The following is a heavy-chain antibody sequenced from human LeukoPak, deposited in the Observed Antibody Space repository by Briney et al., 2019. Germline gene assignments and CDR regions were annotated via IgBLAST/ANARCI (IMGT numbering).Heavy chain of an antibody. CDR1: GASISSYY. V-gene: IGHV4-59*01. CDR3: ARASDIAVTGFDC. CDR2: IYNGGNI. D-gene: IGHD6-19*01. Sequence: SETLSLTCTVSGASISSYYWSWIRQTPRNGLEWIGSIYNGGNINYKPSLKSRVTISVDTSKSHFSLSLTSVTAADTAVYFCARASDIAVTGFDCWGQGLLVTVSS. J-gene: IGHJ4*02.